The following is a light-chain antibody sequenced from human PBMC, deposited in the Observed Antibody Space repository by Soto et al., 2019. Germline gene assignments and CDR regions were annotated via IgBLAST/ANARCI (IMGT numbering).Light chain of an antibody. CDR1: QSISSH. CDR2: DAT. Sequence: EIVLTQSPATLSLSPGDRATLSCRASQSISSHLAWYQQRPGQVVRLLIYDATNRATGIPVRCSGSGSGTDFTVTTTDLEPEDFAVYDCQQRNDGLNFGGGTKVEIK. J-gene: IGKJ4*01. V-gene: IGKV3-11*01. CDR3: QQRNDGLN.